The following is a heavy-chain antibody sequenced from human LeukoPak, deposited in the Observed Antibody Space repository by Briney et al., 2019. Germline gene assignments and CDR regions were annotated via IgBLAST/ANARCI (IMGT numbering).Heavy chain of an antibody. Sequence: PSETLSLTCTVSGGSISSGGYYWSWIRQPAGEGLEWIGRFYTTGNINYNPSLKSRVTISVDMSKNQFSLKVNSVTAADTAVYYCAGGEDYGFDYWGQGTLVTVSS. CDR1: GGSISSGGYY. J-gene: IGHJ4*02. D-gene: IGHD4-17*01. V-gene: IGHV4-61*02. CDR2: FYTTGNI. CDR3: AGGEDYGFDY.